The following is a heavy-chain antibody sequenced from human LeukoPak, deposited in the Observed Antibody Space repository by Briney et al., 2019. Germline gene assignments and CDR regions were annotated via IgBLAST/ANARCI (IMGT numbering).Heavy chain of an antibody. Sequence: PGGSLRLSCAASGFTFSSYAMSWVRQAPGKGLEWVSGTDGSGGTYYADSVKGRVTISRDNAKNTLYLQMNGLRADDTAVYYCAKEQNIRGVIIMVDSWGQGTLVIVSS. CDR2: TDGSGGT. V-gene: IGHV3-23*01. J-gene: IGHJ4*02. CDR1: GFTFSSYA. CDR3: AKEQNIRGVIIMVDS. D-gene: IGHD3-10*01.